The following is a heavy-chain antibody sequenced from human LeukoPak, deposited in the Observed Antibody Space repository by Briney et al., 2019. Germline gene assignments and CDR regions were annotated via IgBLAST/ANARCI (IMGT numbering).Heavy chain of an antibody. J-gene: IGHJ3*02. Sequence: ASVKVSCKASGFTFTTNAFSWVRQAPGQGLEWMGWISAYNGNTNYAQKLQGRVSMTTDTPTTTAYMELWSLRSEDTAVYYCARHSSSGWPLDAFDIWGQGTMVTVSS. CDR2: ISAYNGNT. CDR1: GFTFTTNA. V-gene: IGHV1-18*01. D-gene: IGHD6-19*01. CDR3: ARHSSSGWPLDAFDI.